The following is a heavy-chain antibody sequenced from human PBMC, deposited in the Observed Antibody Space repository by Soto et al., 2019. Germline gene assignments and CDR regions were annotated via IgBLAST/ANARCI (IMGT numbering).Heavy chain of an antibody. Sequence: SVKVSCKASGGTFSSYAISWVRQAPGQGLEWMGGIIPIFGTANYAQKFQGRVTITADESTSTAYMELSSLRSEDTAVYYCARAPFAWSSSGWYGNYYYGMDVWGQGTTVTVSS. CDR3: ARAPFAWSSSGWYGNYYYGMDV. CDR2: IIPIFGTA. V-gene: IGHV1-69*13. J-gene: IGHJ6*02. D-gene: IGHD6-19*01. CDR1: GGTFSSYA.